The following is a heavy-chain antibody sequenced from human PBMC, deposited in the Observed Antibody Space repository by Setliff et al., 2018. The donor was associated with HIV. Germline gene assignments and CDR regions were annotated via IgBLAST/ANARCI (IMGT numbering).Heavy chain of an antibody. V-gene: IGHV4-34*01. Sequence: SETLSLTCAVYGGSLSGYYWSWVRQSPGRGLEWIGEINQSGNTNFNPSLKSRLIISVDTSKSQFSLKVTSVTAADTALYYCAREGGQGYSGSGSFYHRNFDLWGRGTLVTVSS. CDR3: AREGGQGYSGSGSFYHRNFDL. CDR2: INQSGNT. J-gene: IGHJ2*01. CDR1: GGSLSGYY. D-gene: IGHD3-10*01.